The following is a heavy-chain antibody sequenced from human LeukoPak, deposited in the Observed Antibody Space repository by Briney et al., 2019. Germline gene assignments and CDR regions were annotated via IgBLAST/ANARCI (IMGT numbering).Heavy chain of an antibody. J-gene: IGHJ5*02. D-gene: IGHD4-17*01. V-gene: IGHV3-7*01. CDR3: ARGHYGDYA. CDR2: IKENGNET. Sequence: PGGSLRLSCAASGFTFSTYWMSWVRQAPGKGLEWVASIKENGNETYYVDAVKGRITISRDNAKYSLYLRMNSLRAEDTAVYYCARGHYGDYAWGRGTQVTVSS. CDR1: GFTFSTYW.